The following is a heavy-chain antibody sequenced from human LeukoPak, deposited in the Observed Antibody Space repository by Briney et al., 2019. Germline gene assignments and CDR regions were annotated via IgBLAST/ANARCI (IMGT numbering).Heavy chain of an antibody. CDR3: TKVGGDSSSWYDGVYFDY. Sequence: GGSLRLSCAASGFTFSSYWMSWVRQAPGKGLEWVANIKQDGSEKYYVDSVKGRFTISRDNAKNTLYLQVNTLRAEDTAVYYCTKVGGDSSSWYDGVYFDYWGQGALVAVSS. J-gene: IGHJ4*02. CDR2: IKQDGSEK. D-gene: IGHD6-13*01. V-gene: IGHV3-7*03. CDR1: GFTFSSYW.